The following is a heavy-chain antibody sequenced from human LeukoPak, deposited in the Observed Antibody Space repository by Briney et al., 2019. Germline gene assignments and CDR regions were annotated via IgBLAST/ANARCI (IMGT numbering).Heavy chain of an antibody. J-gene: IGHJ4*02. D-gene: IGHD6-19*01. CDR1: GFTFSTYA. Sequence: PGGSLRLSCAASGFTFSTYAMSWVRQAPGKGLEWVSSISSSSGYIYYADSVKGRFTISRDNAKNSLYLQMNSLRAEDTAVYYCARDLGWYYFDYWGQGTLVTVSS. V-gene: IGHV3-21*01. CDR2: ISSSSGYI. CDR3: ARDLGWYYFDY.